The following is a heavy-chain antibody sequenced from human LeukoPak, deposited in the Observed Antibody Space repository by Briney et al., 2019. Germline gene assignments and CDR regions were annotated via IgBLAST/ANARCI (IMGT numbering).Heavy chain of an antibody. CDR1: GFTFSSYS. J-gene: IGHJ4*02. Sequence: GGSLRLSCAASGFTFSSYSMNWVRQAPGKGLEWVSYISSSSTIYYADSVKGRFTISRDNAKNSLYLQMNSLRAEDTAVYYCARIGTNDYWGQGTLVTVSS. CDR3: ARIGTNDY. CDR2: ISSSSTI. V-gene: IGHV3-48*04. D-gene: IGHD3-10*01.